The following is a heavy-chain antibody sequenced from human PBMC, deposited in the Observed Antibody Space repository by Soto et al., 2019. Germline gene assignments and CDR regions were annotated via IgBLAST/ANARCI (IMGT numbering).Heavy chain of an antibody. CDR1: GFTFSNAW. D-gene: IGHD3-22*01. CDR3: TGYFEYIYYYYYMDV. CDR2: IKSKTDGGTT. J-gene: IGHJ6*03. V-gene: IGHV3-15*01. Sequence: GSLRLSCAASGFTFSNAWMSWVRQAPGKGLEWVGRIKSKTDGGTTDYAAPVKGRFTISRDDSKNTLYLQMNSLKTEDTAVYYCTGYFEYIYYYYYMDVWGKGTTVTVSS.